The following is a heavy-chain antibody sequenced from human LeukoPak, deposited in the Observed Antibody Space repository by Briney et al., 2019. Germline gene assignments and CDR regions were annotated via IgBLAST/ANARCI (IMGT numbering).Heavy chain of an antibody. J-gene: IGHJ6*02. V-gene: IGHV3-49*04. CDR1: GFTFGDYA. Sequence: GGSLRLSCTASGFTFGDYAMSWVRQAPGKGLEWVGFIRSKAYGGTTEYAASVKGRFTISRDDSKSIAYLQMNSLKTEDTAVYYCTRVLQKIYYYYYGMDVWGQGTTVTVSS. D-gene: IGHD1-26*01. CDR2: IRSKAYGGTT. CDR3: TRVLQKIYYYYYGMDV.